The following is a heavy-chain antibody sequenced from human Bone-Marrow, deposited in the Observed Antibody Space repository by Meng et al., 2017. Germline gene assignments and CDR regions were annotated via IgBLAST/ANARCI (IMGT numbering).Heavy chain of an antibody. D-gene: IGHD5-18*01. CDR2: INPNSGGT. CDR1: GYTLTELS. J-gene: IGHJ3*02. Sequence: ASVKVSCKVSGYTLTELSMHWVRQAPGKGLEWMGRINPNSGGTNYAQKFQGRVTMTRDTSISTAYMELSRLRSDDTAVYYCARENGYSYGNHDAFDIWGQGTMVTVSS. V-gene: IGHV1-2*06. CDR3: ARENGYSYGNHDAFDI.